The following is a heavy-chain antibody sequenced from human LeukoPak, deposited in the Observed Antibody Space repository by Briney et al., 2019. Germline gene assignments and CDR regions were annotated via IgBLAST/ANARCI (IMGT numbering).Heavy chain of an antibody. CDR1: GGPINSSSYY. V-gene: IGHV4-39*01. D-gene: IGHD6-13*01. CDR2: IYYSGST. CDR3: ARSSGYSSSGGLNWFDT. J-gene: IGHJ5*02. Sequence: PSETLSLTCTVSGGPINSSSYYWGWIRQPPGKGLEWIGSIYYSGSTYYNPSLKSRVTISVDTSKNQFSLKLSSVTAADTAVYYCARSSGYSSSGGLNWFDTWGQGTLVTVSS.